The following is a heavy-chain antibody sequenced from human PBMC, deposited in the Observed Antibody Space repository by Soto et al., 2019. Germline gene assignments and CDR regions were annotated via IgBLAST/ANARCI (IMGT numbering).Heavy chain of an antibody. J-gene: IGHJ4*02. CDR2: TRNKANSYTT. CDR3: ARDVVRGGLDY. Sequence: GGSLRLSCAASGFTFSDHYMDWVRQAPGKGLEWVGRTRNKANSYTTEYAASVKGRFTISRDDSKNSLYLQMNSLKTEDTAVYYCARDVVRGGLDYWGQGTLVTVSS. CDR1: GFTFSDHY. D-gene: IGHD3-10*01. V-gene: IGHV3-72*01.